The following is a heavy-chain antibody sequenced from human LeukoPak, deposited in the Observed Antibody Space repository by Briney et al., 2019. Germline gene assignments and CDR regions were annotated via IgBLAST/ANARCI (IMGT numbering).Heavy chain of an antibody. CDR1: GFSFRNYA. CDR2: IWYDGNTM. J-gene: IGHJ5*02. CDR3: AREGYHSDSGRGWIDP. D-gene: IGHD6-19*01. Sequence: HAGGSLRLSCAASGFSFRNYAMHWVRQAPGKGLQWVAVIWYDGNTMFYADSVKGRFTVSRDNSKNILFLQMNSLRAEDTALYSCAREGYHSDSGRGWIDPWGQGTLVTVSS. V-gene: IGHV3-33*01.